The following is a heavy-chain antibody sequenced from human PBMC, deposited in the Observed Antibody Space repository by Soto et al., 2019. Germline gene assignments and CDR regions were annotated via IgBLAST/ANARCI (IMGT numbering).Heavy chain of an antibody. J-gene: IGHJ3*02. Sequence: EVQLVESGGGLVQPGRSLRLSCAASGFTFDDYAMHWVRQAPGKGLEWVSGISWNSGSIGYADSVKGRFTISRDNAKNSLYRQMNGRRAEDTALYYCEKDSYDSGGQRRGAFDTWGKGQWSPSLQ. CDR3: EKDSYDSGGQRRGAFDT. D-gene: IGHD3-22*01. CDR2: ISWNSGSI. V-gene: IGHV3-9*01. CDR1: GFTFDDYA.